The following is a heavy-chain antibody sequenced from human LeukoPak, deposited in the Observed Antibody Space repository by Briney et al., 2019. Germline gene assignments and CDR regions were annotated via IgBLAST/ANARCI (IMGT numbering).Heavy chain of an antibody. CDR3: AREGGRRRASNFDWFDP. D-gene: IGHD3-16*01. CDR1: GFTFSAYT. CDR2: VSSNSAYI. J-gene: IGHJ5*02. Sequence: GGSLRLSCAAPGFTFSAYTMNWVRQAPGKGLEWVSAVSSNSAYIYYADSLRGRFTISRDNAKSLLYLQINSLRADDTAVYYCAREGGRRRASNFDWFDPWGQGTLVTVSS. V-gene: IGHV3-21*06.